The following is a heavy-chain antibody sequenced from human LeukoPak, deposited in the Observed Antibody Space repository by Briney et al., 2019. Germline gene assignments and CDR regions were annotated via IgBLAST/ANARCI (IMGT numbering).Heavy chain of an antibody. CDR3: ASYPFRGATFY. CDR1: GGSISSSSYY. D-gene: IGHD1-26*01. V-gene: IGHV4-39*07. J-gene: IGHJ4*02. CDR2: IYYSGST. Sequence: SETLSLTCTVSGGSISSSSYYWGWIRQPPGKGLEWIGSIYYSGSTYYNPSLKSRVTISVDTSENQFSLKLSSVTAADTAVYYCASYPFRGATFYWGQGTLVTVSS.